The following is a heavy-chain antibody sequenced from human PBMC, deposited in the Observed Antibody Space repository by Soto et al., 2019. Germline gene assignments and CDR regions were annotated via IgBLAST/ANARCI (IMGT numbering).Heavy chain of an antibody. J-gene: IGHJ5*02. CDR2: ISYDGSNK. Sequence: WGSLRLSCAASGFTFSSYAMHWVRQAPGKGLEWVAVISYDGSNKYYADSVKGRFTISRDNSKNTLYLQMNSLRAEDTAVYYCARDALGDSGWFDPWGQGTLV. D-gene: IGHD3-10*01. V-gene: IGHV3-30-3*01. CDR1: GFTFSSYA. CDR3: ARDALGDSGWFDP.